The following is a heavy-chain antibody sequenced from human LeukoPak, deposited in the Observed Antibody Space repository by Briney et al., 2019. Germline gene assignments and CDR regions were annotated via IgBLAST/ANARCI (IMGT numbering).Heavy chain of an antibody. D-gene: IGHD5-18*01. Sequence: GASVKVSCKASGGTFISYAISWLRQAPGQGLEWMGRIIPIFGTANYAQKFQGRVTITTDESTSTAYTELSSLRSEDTAVYYCARDLSSVRYSYGFDYWGQGTLVTVSS. CDR2: IIPIFGTA. CDR1: GGTFISYA. J-gene: IGHJ4*02. V-gene: IGHV1-69*05. CDR3: ARDLSSVRYSYGFDY.